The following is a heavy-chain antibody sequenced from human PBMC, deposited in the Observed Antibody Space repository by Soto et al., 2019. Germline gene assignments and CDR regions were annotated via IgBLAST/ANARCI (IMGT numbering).Heavy chain of an antibody. D-gene: IGHD2-15*01. CDR2: ISYDGSNK. CDR1: GFTFSSYA. Sequence: QVQLVESGGGVVQPGRSLRLSCAASGFTFSSYAMHWVRQAPGKGLEWVAVISYDGSNKYYADSVKGRFTIARDNSKNTLYLQMNSLRAEDTAVYYCTRPLVVAATPLGYWGQGTLVTVSS. CDR3: TRPLVVAATPLGY. V-gene: IGHV3-30-3*01. J-gene: IGHJ4*02.